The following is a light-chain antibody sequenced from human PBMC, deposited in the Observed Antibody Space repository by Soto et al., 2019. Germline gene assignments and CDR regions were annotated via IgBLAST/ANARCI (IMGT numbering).Light chain of an antibody. Sequence: EVVMTQFPLSLPVTLGQTASISCRSSQSLVDSDGNTYLNWFHQRPGQPPRRLIYKVSNRDSGVPDRLSGSGSVTDITLTISRVEAEDVGIYYCLQGTHWPLTFGGGTKVEL. CDR3: LQGTHWPLT. CDR2: KVS. CDR1: QSLVDSDGNTY. V-gene: IGKV2-30*01. J-gene: IGKJ4*01.